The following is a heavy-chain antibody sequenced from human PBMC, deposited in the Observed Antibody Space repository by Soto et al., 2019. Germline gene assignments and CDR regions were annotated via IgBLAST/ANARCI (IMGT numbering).Heavy chain of an antibody. CDR2: VSSDGSNQ. Sequence: QVQLVQSGGGVVQPGRSLRLSCAASGFTFSNYAMQWVRQAPGKGLEWVAVVSSDGSNQNCAVSVKGRFTVSRDNSKNAVYLPMYNLRTDGTAMYYCAGEAFDSWGQGTLVTVSS. V-gene: IGHV3-30-3*01. J-gene: IGHJ4*02. CDR1: GFTFSNYA. CDR3: AGEAFDS.